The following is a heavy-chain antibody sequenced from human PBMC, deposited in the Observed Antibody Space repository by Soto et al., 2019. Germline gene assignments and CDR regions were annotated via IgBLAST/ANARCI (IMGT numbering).Heavy chain of an antibody. CDR1: GGTFSSYA. V-gene: IGHV1-69*13. CDR3: ARSRKSPYSSSCVSTLGSCYDYYGMDV. D-gene: IGHD6-13*01. Sequence: SVKVSCKASGGTFSSYAISWVRQAPGQGLEWMGGIIPIFGTANYAQKFQGRVTITADESTSTAYMELSSLRSEDTAVYYCARSRKSPYSSSCVSTLGSCYDYYGMDVRGQGTTVTVS. J-gene: IGHJ6*02. CDR2: IIPIFGTA.